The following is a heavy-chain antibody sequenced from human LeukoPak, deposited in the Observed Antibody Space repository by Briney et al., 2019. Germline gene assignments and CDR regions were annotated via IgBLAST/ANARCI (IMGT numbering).Heavy chain of an antibody. J-gene: IGHJ6*02. CDR3: ARLPIGDMYYYYYGMDV. Sequence: GESLKISCKGSGYSFTSYWISWVRQMPGKGLEWMGRIDPSDSYTNYSPSFQGHVTISADQSISTAYLQWSSLKASDTAMYYCARLPIGDMYYYYYGMDVWGQGTTVTVSS. V-gene: IGHV5-10-1*01. CDR2: IDPSDSYT. D-gene: IGHD3-10*01. CDR1: GYSFTSYW.